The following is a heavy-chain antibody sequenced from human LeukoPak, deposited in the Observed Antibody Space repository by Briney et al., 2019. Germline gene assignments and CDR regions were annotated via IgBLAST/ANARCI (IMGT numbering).Heavy chain of an antibody. CDR3: TKDPNGDYVGAFDP. Sequence: GGSLRLSCVASGFTYRRYSMNWVRQAPGKGLEWVSTISSGSDYIYHADSVRGRFTISRDNARNSLYLQMNSLRAEDTAVYYCTKDPNGDYVGAFDPWGQGTLVTVSS. J-gene: IGHJ5*02. V-gene: IGHV3-21*04. CDR1: GFTYRRYS. D-gene: IGHD4-17*01. CDR2: ISSGSDYI.